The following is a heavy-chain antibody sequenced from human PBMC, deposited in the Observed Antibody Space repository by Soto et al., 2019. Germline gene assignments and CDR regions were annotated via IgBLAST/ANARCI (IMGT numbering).Heavy chain of an antibody. CDR3: ARVAEAGPYYYYYYGMDV. V-gene: IGHV4-38-2*01. Sequence: SETLSLTCAVSGYSISSGYYWGWIRQPPGKGLEWIGSIYHSGSTYYNPSLKSRVTISVDTSKNQFSLKLSSVTAADTAVYYCARVAEAGPYYYYYYGMDVWGKGTKVTVS. CDR2: IYHSGST. J-gene: IGHJ6*04. D-gene: IGHD6-13*01. CDR1: GYSISSGYY.